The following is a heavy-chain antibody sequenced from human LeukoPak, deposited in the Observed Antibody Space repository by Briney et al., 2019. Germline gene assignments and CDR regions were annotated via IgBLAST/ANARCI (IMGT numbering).Heavy chain of an antibody. D-gene: IGHD3-9*01. Sequence: GGSLRLSCAASGFTFSSYGMHWVRRAPGKGPEWVAVISYDGSNKYYADSVKGRFTISRDNSKNTLYLQMNSLRAEDTAVYYCAKSRSDILTGYYGPFDYWGQGTLVTVSS. CDR1: GFTFSSYG. V-gene: IGHV3-30*18. CDR3: AKSRSDILTGYYGPFDY. CDR2: ISYDGSNK. J-gene: IGHJ4*02.